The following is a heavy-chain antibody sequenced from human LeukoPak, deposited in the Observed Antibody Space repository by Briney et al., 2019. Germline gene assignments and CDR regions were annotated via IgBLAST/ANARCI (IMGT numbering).Heavy chain of an antibody. Sequence: SETLSLTCNVSGGSMSNIYYWGWIRQPPGKGLEWIGNIFYSGITYYNPSLKSRVTISVDTSKNQFSLKLSSVTAADTAVYFCARDEGSAYPFDYWGQGTLVTVSS. V-gene: IGHV4-39*07. CDR2: IFYSGIT. D-gene: IGHD3-22*01. CDR1: GGSMSNIYY. CDR3: ARDEGSAYPFDY. J-gene: IGHJ4*02.